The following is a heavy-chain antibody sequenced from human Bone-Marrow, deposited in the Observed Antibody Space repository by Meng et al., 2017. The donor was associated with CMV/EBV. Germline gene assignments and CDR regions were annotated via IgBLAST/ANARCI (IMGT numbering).Heavy chain of an antibody. CDR2: INHSGST. Sequence: SETLSLTCAVYGGSFSGYYWSWIRQPPGKGLEWIGEINHSGSTNYNPSLKSRVTISVDTSKNQFSLKLSPVTAADTAVYYCVRTYYDFWSGNDHPGTYGMDGWGQGTTVTVSS. CDR3: VRTYYDFWSGNDHPGTYGMDG. CDR1: GGSFSGYY. D-gene: IGHD3-3*01. V-gene: IGHV4-34*01. J-gene: IGHJ6*02.